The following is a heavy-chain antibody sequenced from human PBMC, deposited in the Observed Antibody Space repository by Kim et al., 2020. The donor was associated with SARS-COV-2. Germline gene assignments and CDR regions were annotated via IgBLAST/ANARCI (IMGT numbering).Heavy chain of an antibody. V-gene: IGHV3-53*01. CDR3: ARVPYESPSPTQYYFDY. J-gene: IGHJ4*02. CDR1: GFTVSSNY. D-gene: IGHD5-12*01. Sequence: GGSLRLSCAASGFTVSSNYMSWVRQAPGKGLEWVSVIYSGGSTYYADSVKGRFTISRDNSKNTLYLQMNSLRAEDTAVYYCARVPYESPSPTQYYFDYWGQGTLVTVSS. CDR2: IYSGGST.